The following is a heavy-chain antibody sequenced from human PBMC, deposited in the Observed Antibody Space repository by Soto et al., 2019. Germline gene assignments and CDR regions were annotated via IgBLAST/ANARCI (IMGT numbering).Heavy chain of an antibody. CDR1: GFSFSDYT. CDR3: AKDSGCVNNACAYDP. J-gene: IGHJ5*02. V-gene: IGHV3-21*01. CDR2: ISKGSDYI. Sequence: GESLKISCAASGFSFSDYTMNWVRQAPGKGLEWVSSISKGSDYIFYADKVKGRFTISRDNARNSLHLQMTSLRVEDTAVYYCAKDSGCVNNACAYDPWGQGTLVTVSS. D-gene: IGHD1-20*01.